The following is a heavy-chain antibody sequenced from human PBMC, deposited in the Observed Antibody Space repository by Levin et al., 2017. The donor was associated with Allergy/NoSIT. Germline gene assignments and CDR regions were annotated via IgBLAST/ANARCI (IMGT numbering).Heavy chain of an antibody. D-gene: IGHD3-9*01. J-gene: IGHJ4*02. CDR2: IYNSGST. CDR1: GGSIRSSISY. Sequence: SQTLSLTCTVSGGSIRSSISYWGWIRQAPGKGLEWIGSIYNSGSTYYNPSLKSRVTTSVDTSKNQFSLKLSSVTAADTAVCYCARQCYDILTGYYNFVYWGQGTLVTVSS. CDR3: ARQCYDILTGYYNFVY. V-gene: IGHV4-39*01.